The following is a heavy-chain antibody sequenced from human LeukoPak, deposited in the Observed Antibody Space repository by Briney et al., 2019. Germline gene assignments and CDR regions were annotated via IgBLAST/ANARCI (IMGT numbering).Heavy chain of an antibody. V-gene: IGHV3-30*18. CDR2: ISYDGSNK. D-gene: IGHD3-3*01. CDR1: GFTFSSYG. J-gene: IGHJ6*02. Sequence: GRSLRLSCAASGFTFSSYGMHWVRQAPGKGLEWVAVISYDGSNKYYADSVKGRFTISRDNPKNTLYLQMNSLRAEDTAVYYCAKDMGTIFGVVTNYYYYGMDVWGQGTTVTVSS. CDR3: AKDMGTIFGVVTNYYYYGMDV.